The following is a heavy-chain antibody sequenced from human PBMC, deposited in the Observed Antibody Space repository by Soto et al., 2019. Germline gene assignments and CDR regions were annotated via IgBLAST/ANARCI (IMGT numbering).Heavy chain of an antibody. J-gene: IGHJ1*01. CDR1: GFSFSTYY. CDR3: ARDSTWNLKYFHH. V-gene: IGHV3-11*01. CDR2: ISSSGSTM. D-gene: IGHD1-1*01. Sequence: QVQLVESGGGLVKPGGSLRLSCEASGFSFSTYYMTWTRQAPGKGLEWVSYISSSGSTMYYADSVTGRFTISRDNTKNSLYLQMNSLSVEDTAVYYCARDSTWNLKYFHHWGQGTLVTVSS.